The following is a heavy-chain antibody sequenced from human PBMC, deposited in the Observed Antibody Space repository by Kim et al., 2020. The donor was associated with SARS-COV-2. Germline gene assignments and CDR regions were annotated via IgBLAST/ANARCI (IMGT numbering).Heavy chain of an antibody. J-gene: IGHJ4*02. CDR3: ARVGSAGSVDY. V-gene: IGHV3-7*04. CDR2: VNQDGRET. D-gene: IGHD6-13*01. CDR1: GFSFSTYW. Sequence: GGSLRLSCAASGFSFSTYWMSWVRQAPGKGLEWVANVNQDGRETYYVDSVRGRFTISRDNADNSLYLQMNSLRAEDTAVYYCARVGSAGSVDYWGQGTLVTVSS.